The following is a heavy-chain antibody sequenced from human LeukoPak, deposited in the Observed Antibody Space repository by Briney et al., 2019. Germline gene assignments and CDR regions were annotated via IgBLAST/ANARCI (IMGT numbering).Heavy chain of an antibody. D-gene: IGHD6-19*01. CDR2: ISGSGGST. Sequence: GGSLRLSCVASGFTFSSYAMHWVRQAPGKGLEWVSGISGSGGSTYYADSVKGRFTISRDNSKNTLDLQMNSLRAEDTAVYYCAKDFRSSGWYGGVIDYWGQGALVTVSS. J-gene: IGHJ4*02. CDR1: GFTFSSYA. V-gene: IGHV3-23*01. CDR3: AKDFRSSGWYGGVIDY.